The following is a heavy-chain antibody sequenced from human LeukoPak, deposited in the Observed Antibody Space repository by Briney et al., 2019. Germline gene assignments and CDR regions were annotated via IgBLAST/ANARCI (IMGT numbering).Heavy chain of an antibody. V-gene: IGHV1-69*05. Sequence: ASVKVSCKASGGTFSSYAISWVRQAPGQGLEWMGGIIPIFGTVNYAQKFQGRVTITTDESTSTAYMELSSLRSKDTAVYYCARDFGIYPTVTPFDYWGQGTLVTVSS. J-gene: IGHJ4*02. D-gene: IGHD4-11*01. CDR2: IIPIFGTV. CDR3: ARDFGIYPTVTPFDY. CDR1: GGTFSSYA.